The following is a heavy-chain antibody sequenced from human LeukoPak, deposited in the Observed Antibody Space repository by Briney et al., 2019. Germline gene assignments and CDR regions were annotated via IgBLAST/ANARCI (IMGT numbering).Heavy chain of an antibody. D-gene: IGHD6-13*01. Sequence: SETLSLTCTVSGVSISSSSYFWGWIPQPPGKGREWIGTIYCYGSTYDNPSLKRRVTISVDTSKNQISLKLSSVTAADTAVYYSARQIRRAATYNWFDPWGQGTLVTVSS. V-gene: IGHV4-39*01. CDR2: IYCYGST. J-gene: IGHJ5*02. CDR1: GVSISSSSYF. CDR3: ARQIRRAATYNWFDP.